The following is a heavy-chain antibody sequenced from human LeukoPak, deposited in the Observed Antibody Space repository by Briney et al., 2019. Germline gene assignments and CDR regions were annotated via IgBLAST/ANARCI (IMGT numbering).Heavy chain of an antibody. CDR1: GFTVSNSY. Sequence: PGGSLRLSCAASGFTVSNSYMNWVRQAPGKGLVWVSRINSDGSSTSYADSVKGRFTISRDNAKNTLYLQMNSLRAEDTAVYYCTAIRPSFDYWGQGTLVTVSS. CDR3: TAIRPSFDY. D-gene: IGHD2-21*02. J-gene: IGHJ4*02. V-gene: IGHV3-74*01. CDR2: INSDGSST.